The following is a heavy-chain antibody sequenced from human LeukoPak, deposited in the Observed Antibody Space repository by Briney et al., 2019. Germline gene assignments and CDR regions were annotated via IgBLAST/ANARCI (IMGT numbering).Heavy chain of an antibody. CDR2: ISGSGGST. V-gene: IGHV3-23*01. CDR1: GFTFSSYA. Sequence: GSLRLSCAASGFTFSSYAMSWVRQAPGKGLEWVSAISGSGGSTYYADSVKGRFTISRDNSKNTLYLQMNSLRAEDTAVYYCARRYSSPPYYFDYWGQGTLVTVSS. D-gene: IGHD6-13*01. CDR3: ARRYSSPPYYFDY. J-gene: IGHJ4*02.